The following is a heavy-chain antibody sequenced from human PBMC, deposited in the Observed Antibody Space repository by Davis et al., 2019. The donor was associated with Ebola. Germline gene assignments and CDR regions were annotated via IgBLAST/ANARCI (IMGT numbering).Heavy chain of an antibody. J-gene: IGHJ6*02. CDR2: IYYSGST. V-gene: IGHV4-59*12. Sequence: MPSETLSLTFTVPGGPISSYYWSWIRQPPGKGLEWIGYIYYSGSTNYNPSLKSRVAISVDASKNQFSLKLSSVTAADTAVYYCARESYYYGMDVWGQGTTVTVSS. CDR3: ARESYYYGMDV. CDR1: GGPISSYY.